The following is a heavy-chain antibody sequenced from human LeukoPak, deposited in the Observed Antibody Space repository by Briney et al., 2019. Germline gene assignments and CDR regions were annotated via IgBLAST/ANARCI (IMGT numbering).Heavy chain of an antibody. CDR2: INPSGGST. D-gene: IGHD2-2*02. V-gene: IGHV1-46*01. CDR3: ARRVRALGYCSSTSCYTGDDAFDI. CDR1: GYTFTSYY. Sequence: ASVTVSFKASGYTFTSYYMHWVRQAPGQGLEWMGIINPSGGSTSYAQKFQGRVTMTRDMSTSTVYMGLSSLRSEDTAVYYCARRVRALGYCSSTSCYTGDDAFDIWGQGTMVTVSS. J-gene: IGHJ3*02.